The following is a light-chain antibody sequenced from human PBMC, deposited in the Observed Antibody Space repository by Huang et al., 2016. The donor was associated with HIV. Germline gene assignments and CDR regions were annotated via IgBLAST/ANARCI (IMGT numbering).Light chain of an antibody. V-gene: IGKV3-15*01. CDR3: HQYNNWLLS. CDR2: GSS. Sequence: IVMTQSPATLSVSPGERVTLSCRANRSVSTYLAWYQQRPGQAPRLLSDGSSTRAPGVPARFSCSGSGTDFSLTISSLQSEDFALYYCHQYNNWLLSFGGGTRVDI. CDR1: RSVSTY. J-gene: IGKJ4*01.